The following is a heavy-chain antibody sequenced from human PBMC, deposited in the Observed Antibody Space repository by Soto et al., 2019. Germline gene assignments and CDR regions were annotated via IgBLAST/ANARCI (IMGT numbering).Heavy chain of an antibody. V-gene: IGHV3-23*01. CDR3: AKDLNGAYYDFWSGYPPAISGYYMDV. D-gene: IGHD3-3*01. Sequence: PGGSLRLSCVASEFTFSSYAMSWVRQAPGEGLEWVSAISGSGGSTYYADSVKGRFTISRDNSKNTLYLQMNSLRAEDTAVYYCAKDLNGAYYDFWSGYPPAISGYYMDVWGKGTTVTVSS. CDR2: ISGSGGST. CDR1: EFTFSSYA. J-gene: IGHJ6*03.